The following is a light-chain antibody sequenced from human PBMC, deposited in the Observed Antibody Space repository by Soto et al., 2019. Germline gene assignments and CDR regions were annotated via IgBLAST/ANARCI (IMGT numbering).Light chain of an antibody. CDR2: GNS. CDR3: QSYDSRLSRRYV. Sequence: QSVLTQSPSVSGAPGQRVTISCTGSSSNIGAGYDVHWYQQLPGTAPKLLIYGNSNRPSGVPDRFSGSKSGTSASLAITGLQAEDEAEYYCQSYDSRLSRRYVFGTGTKVTVL. CDR1: SSNIGAGYD. J-gene: IGLJ1*01. V-gene: IGLV1-40*01.